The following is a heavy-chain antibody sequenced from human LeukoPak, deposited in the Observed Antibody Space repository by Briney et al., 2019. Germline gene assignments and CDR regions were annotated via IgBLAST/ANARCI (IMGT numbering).Heavy chain of an antibody. J-gene: IGHJ4*02. Sequence: GGSLRLSCAASVFTLSSYWMHWVRPAPGKGVVWVSRINSEGSSTSYADSVRGRFTISRDNAKHTLYMQMNSLRAEDTAVYYCARDRRGNSYGLFDYWGEEALVTVSS. CDR2: INSEGSST. CDR3: ARDRRGNSYGLFDY. D-gene: IGHD5-18*01. CDR1: VFTLSSYW. V-gene: IGHV3-74*01.